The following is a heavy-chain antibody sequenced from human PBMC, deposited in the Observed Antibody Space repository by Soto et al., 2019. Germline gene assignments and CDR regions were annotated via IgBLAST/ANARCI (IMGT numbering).Heavy chain of an antibody. Sequence: ASVKVSCKASGYTFTSYDIYWVRQATGQGLEWMGWMNPNTGNSAYAQKLQGRVTVTSDTSINTVHMELSSLRSEDTAVYYCARRAETNGRNGFGADKYYFDFWGQGTLVTVSS. CDR3: ARRAETNGRNGFGADKYYFDF. CDR1: GYTFTSYD. CDR2: MNPNTGNS. J-gene: IGHJ4*02. V-gene: IGHV1-8*01. D-gene: IGHD1-1*01.